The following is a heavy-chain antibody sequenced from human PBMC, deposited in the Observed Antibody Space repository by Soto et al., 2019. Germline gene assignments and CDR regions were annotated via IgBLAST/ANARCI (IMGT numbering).Heavy chain of an antibody. CDR1: GDSISSSSYY. CDR3: AKTGPYDILTYWYFDL. Sequence: PSETLSLTCTVSGDSISSSSYYWVWIRQPPGRGLEWIGSIFYSGTAYYNPSLKSRVTISIDTSKNQFSLKLTSVTAADTAVYYCAKTGPYDILTYWYFDLWGRGTLVTVSS. V-gene: IGHV4-39*01. J-gene: IGHJ2*01. D-gene: IGHD3-9*01. CDR2: IFYSGTA.